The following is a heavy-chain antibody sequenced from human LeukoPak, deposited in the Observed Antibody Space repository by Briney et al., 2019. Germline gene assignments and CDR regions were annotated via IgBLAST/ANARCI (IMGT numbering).Heavy chain of an antibody. D-gene: IGHD3-16*02. J-gene: IGHJ4*02. CDR3: AKAVWGSYRPKGYFDY. Sequence: GGSLRLSCAASGFTFSSYVMSWVRQAPGKGLEWVSVISGGGGTTHYSDSVKGRFTISRDNFKNTLYLQMNSLRAEDTAVYYCAKAVWGSYRPKGYFDYWGQGTLVTVSS. CDR1: GFTFSSYV. V-gene: IGHV3-23*01. CDR2: ISGGGGTT.